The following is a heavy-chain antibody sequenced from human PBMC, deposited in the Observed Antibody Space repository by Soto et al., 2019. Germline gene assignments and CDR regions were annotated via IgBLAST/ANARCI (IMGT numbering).Heavy chain of an antibody. V-gene: IGHV4-31*03. J-gene: IGHJ3*02. CDR3: AREVPESDYGDYDDAFDI. D-gene: IGHD4-17*01. CDR1: GGSISSGGYY. CDR2: IYYSGST. Sequence: QVQLQESCPGLVKPSQTLSLTCPVSGGSISSGGYYWSWIRQHPWTGLEWIGYIYYSGSTYYNPSLKRRVNISVDTSKNQSSLKLSSVTDADTAVYYCAREVPESDYGDYDDAFDIWGQGTMVTVSS.